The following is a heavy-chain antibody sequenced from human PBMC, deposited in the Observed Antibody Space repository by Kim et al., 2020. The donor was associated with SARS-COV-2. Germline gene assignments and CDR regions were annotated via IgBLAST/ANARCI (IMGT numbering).Heavy chain of an antibody. D-gene: IGHD1-26*01. V-gene: IGHV3-74*01. CDR2: ISSSGSSI. J-gene: IGHJ1*01. CDR1: GFTFSNYG. CDR3: VRGWGIGGATVPVD. Sequence: GGSLRLSCAASGFTFSNYGMHWVRQAPGKGLVWVSCISSSGSSITYADSVKGRFTISRDNAKNTLYLQMNSLRADDTAVFYCVRGWGIGGATVPVDWG.